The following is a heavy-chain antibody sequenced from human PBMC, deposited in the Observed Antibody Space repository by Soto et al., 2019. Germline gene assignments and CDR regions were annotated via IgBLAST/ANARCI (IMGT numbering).Heavy chain of an antibody. CDR1: GFTFSSYA. V-gene: IGHV3-23*01. J-gene: IGHJ4*02. CDR3: ARERNSPVRDIVVVVADPNFDY. CDR2: ISGSGGST. Sequence: GGSLRLSCAASGFTFSSYAMSWVRQAPGKGLEWVSAISGSGGSTYYADSVKGRFTISRDNSKNTLYLQMNSLRAEDTAVYYGARERNSPVRDIVVVVADPNFDYWGQVPLGTFSS. D-gene: IGHD2-15*01.